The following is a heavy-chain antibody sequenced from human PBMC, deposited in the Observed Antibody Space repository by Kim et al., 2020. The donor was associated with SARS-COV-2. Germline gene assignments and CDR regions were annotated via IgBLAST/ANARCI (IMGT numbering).Heavy chain of an antibody. Sequence: SETLSLTCAVYGGSFSGYYWSWIRQPPGKGLEWIGEINHSGSTNYNPSLKSRVTISVDTSKNQFSLKLSSVTAADTAVYYCARGAIFGVVIPRPYYFDYWGQGTLVTVSS. V-gene: IGHV4-34*01. CDR1: GGSFSGYY. CDR2: INHSGST. CDR3: ARGAIFGVVIPRPYYFDY. D-gene: IGHD3-3*01. J-gene: IGHJ4*02.